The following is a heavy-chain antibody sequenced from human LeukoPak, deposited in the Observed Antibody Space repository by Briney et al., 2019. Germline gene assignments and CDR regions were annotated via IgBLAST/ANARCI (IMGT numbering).Heavy chain of an antibody. D-gene: IGHD4-23*01. CDR3: AKVRGNNHYYYYYMDV. Sequence: SGGSLRLSCAASGFTFSSYAMSWVRQAPGKGLEWVSAISGSGGSTYYADSVKGRFTISRDNSKNTLYLQMNSLRAEDTAVYYCAKVRGNNHYYYYYMDVWGKGTTVTVSS. V-gene: IGHV3-23*01. CDR2: ISGSGGST. J-gene: IGHJ6*03. CDR1: GFTFSSYA.